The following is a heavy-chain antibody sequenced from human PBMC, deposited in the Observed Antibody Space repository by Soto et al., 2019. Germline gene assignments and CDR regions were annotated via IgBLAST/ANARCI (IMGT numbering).Heavy chain of an antibody. CDR2: INPNSGGT. Sequence: GASVKVSCKASGYTFTGYYMHWVRQAPGQGLEWMGWINPNSGGTNYAQKFQGRVTMTRDTSISTAYMELSRLRSDDTAVYYCARQSAVGTLGAFDIWGQGTMVTVSS. D-gene: IGHD6-13*01. J-gene: IGHJ3*02. V-gene: IGHV1-2*02. CDR3: ARQSAVGTLGAFDI. CDR1: GYTFTGYY.